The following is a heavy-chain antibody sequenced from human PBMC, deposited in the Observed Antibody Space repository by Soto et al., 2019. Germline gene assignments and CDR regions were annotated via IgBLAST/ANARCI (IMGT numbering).Heavy chain of an antibody. J-gene: IGHJ6*02. CDR2: MNPNSGNT. V-gene: IGHV1-8*01. Sequence: ASVKVSCKASGYTFTSYDINWVRQATGQGLEWMGWMNPNSGNTGYAQKFQGRVTMTRNTSISTAYMELSSLRSEDTAVYYCARGRGVRGVISAAYYYGMDVWGQGTKVTVYS. CDR3: ARGRGVRGVISAAYYYGMDV. CDR1: GYTFTSYD. D-gene: IGHD3-10*01.